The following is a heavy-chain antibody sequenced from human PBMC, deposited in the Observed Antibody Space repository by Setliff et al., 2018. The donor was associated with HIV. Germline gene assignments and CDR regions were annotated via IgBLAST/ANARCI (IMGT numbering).Heavy chain of an antibody. V-gene: IGHV1-18*04. CDR1: GYTFTSYG. CDR3: ARDNYDDYSRVQMDV. CDR2: NSTYKGNT. J-gene: IGHJ6*04. D-gene: IGHD4-17*01. Sequence: ASVKVSCKASGYTFTSYGISWVRQAPGQGLEWMGWNSTYKGNTKYEQKFQGRVTMTTDTSTSTAYMELRSLRSDDTAIYYCARDNYDDYSRVQMDVWGKGTTVTVSS.